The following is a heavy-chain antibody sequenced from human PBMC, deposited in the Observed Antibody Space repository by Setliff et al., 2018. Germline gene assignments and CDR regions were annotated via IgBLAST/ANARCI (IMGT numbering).Heavy chain of an antibody. CDR1: GFTFSNYW. V-gene: IGHV3-7*03. Sequence: GGSLRLSCAASGFTFSNYWMSWVRQAPGKGLEWVANIKEDGSEKYYVDSVKGRFTISRDNAKNSLYLQMNSLRAEDTAVYYCARDPPRGDGCNFDLWGRGTLVTVSS. CDR2: IKEDGSEK. D-gene: IGHD6-19*01. J-gene: IGHJ2*01. CDR3: ARDPPRGDGCNFDL.